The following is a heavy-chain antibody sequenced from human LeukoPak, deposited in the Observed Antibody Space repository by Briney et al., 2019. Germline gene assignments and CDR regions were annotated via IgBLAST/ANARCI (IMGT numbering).Heavy chain of an antibody. Sequence: GASVKVSCKASGYTFTSYGISWVRQAPGHGLEWIAWISVYNGNTNYADKVRGRVLVTTDISATTAYLELKSLRYDDTGVYYCAKMDSDSSGFFSNWGQGTPVTVSS. D-gene: IGHD3-22*01. CDR1: GYTFTSYG. CDR3: AKMDSDSSGFFSN. J-gene: IGHJ4*02. CDR2: ISVYNGNT. V-gene: IGHV1-18*01.